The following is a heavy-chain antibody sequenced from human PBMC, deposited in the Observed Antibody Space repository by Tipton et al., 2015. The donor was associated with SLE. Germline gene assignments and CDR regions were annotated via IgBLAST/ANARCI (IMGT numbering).Heavy chain of an antibody. CDR3: AWTPWLVRFEY. Sequence: TLSLTCTVSGGSLSGTSHCWGWVRPSPGKGLEWLGCIYYSGTTYYNPSLKSPVTIYVDTSTNQVSLKLRSVTATDTAVYCCAWTPWLVRFEYWGQGTLVNVPP. CDR1: GGSLSGTSHC. D-gene: IGHD6-19*01. J-gene: IGHJ4*02. V-gene: IGHV4-39*01. CDR2: IYYSGTT.